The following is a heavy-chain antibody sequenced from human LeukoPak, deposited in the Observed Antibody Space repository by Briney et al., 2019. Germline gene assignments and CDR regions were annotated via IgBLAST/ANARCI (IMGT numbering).Heavy chain of an antibody. V-gene: IGHV4-39*07. J-gene: IGHJ5*02. CDR1: DGSIHSGSFY. CDR2: IYHSGHT. CDR3: AKEGTVRWFDP. D-gene: IGHD1-14*01. Sequence: PSQTLSLTCTVSDGSIHSGSFYWSWIRQPPGKGLEWIGGIYHSGHTFYNPSLKSRVTISVETSKNQFSLKLNSVTAADTAVYYCAKEGTVRWFDPWGQGTLVTVSS.